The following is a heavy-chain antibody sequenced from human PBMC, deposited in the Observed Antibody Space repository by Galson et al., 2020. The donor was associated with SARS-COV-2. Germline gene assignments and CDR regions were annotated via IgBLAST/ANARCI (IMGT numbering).Heavy chain of an antibody. Sequence: PSVKVSCKVSTYTLTELSMHWVRQAPGKGLAWTGGFDPEDGETIYAQKFHGTVTMTEDTSTDTAYMELSSLRSEDTAVYYCATLRGGYWGQGTLVTVSS. D-gene: IGHD3-10*01. CDR1: TYTLTELS. CDR3: ATLRGGY. CDR2: FDPEDGET. J-gene: IGHJ1*01. V-gene: IGHV1-24*01.